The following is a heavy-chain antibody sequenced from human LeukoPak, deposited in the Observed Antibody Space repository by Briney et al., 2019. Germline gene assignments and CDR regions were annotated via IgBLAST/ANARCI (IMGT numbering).Heavy chain of an antibody. J-gene: IGHJ4*02. CDR2: IVPIIGSP. CDR3: AVVPQDIVVLLTAPSLDY. CDR1: GGSFSTYP. D-gene: IGHD2-15*01. V-gene: IGHV1-69*13. Sequence: AVKVSCKASGGSFSTYPFTWVRQAPGQGLEWMGEIVPIIGSPNYTQTFQGRLAITADESTNTAYMELSGLKSDDTAVYYCAVVPQDIVVLLTAPSLDYWGPGTLVIVSS.